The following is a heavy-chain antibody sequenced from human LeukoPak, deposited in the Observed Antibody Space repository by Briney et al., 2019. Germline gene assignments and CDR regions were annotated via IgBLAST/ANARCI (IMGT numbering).Heavy chain of an antibody. CDR3: ARDRYDFWSGTFDY. Sequence: PGGSLRLSCAASGFTVSSNYMSWVRQAPGKGLEWVSVIYSGGSTYYADSVKGRFTISRDNSKNTLYLQMNSLRAEDTAVYYCARDRYDFWSGTFDYWGQGTLVTASS. CDR1: GFTVSSNY. D-gene: IGHD3-3*01. J-gene: IGHJ4*02. CDR2: IYSGGST. V-gene: IGHV3-66*01.